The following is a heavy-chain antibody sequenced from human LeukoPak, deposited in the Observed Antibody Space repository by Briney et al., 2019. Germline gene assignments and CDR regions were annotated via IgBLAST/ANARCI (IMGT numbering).Heavy chain of an antibody. CDR3: ARREGRSASPFFFDS. V-gene: IGHV1-18*01. J-gene: IGHJ4*02. Sequence: VASVKVSCTASGYSFTKYGLNWVRQAPGQGLQWMGWISCYNGHTHYAQNFQSRVTMTTDTSTNTAYMELRGLRSDDTAIYYCARREGRSASPFFFDSWGQGTLVTVSS. CDR1: GYSFTKYG. CDR2: ISCYNGHT. D-gene: IGHD6-6*01.